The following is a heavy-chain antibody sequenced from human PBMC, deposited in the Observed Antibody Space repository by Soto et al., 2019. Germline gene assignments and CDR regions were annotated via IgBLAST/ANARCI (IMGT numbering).Heavy chain of an antibody. CDR2: MYHSGST. J-gene: IGHJ1*01. Sequence: PSETLSLTCAVSGGSISSGGYSWSWIRQPPGKGLEWIGYMYHSGSTYYNPSLKSRVTISVDTSKNQFSLKLSSVTAADTAVYYCARLSNYDSSWQHWGQGTLVTVSS. V-gene: IGHV4-30-2*05. D-gene: IGHD3-22*01. CDR3: ARLSNYDSSWQH. CDR1: GGSISSGGYS.